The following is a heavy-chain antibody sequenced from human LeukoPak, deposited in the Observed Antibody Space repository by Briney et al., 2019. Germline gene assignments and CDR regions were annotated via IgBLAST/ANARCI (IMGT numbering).Heavy chain of an antibody. V-gene: IGHV3-30*02. CDR2: ISYDGSNT. CDR3: AEDLYNSGWYPTTFDY. CDR1: GFTFTSYG. D-gene: IGHD6-19*01. J-gene: IGHJ4*02. Sequence: EVSLRLSCAASGFTFTSYGIHWVRQAPGKGLEWVAFISYDGSNTYYADSVKGRFTISRDNSKNTLYLQMNSLIGEDTAVYYCAEDLYNSGWYPTTFDYWGQGILVTVSS.